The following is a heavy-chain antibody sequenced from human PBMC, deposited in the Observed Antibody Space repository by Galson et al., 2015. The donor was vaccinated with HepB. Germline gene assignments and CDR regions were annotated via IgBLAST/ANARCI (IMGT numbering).Heavy chain of an antibody. D-gene: IGHD5-18*01. J-gene: IGHJ6*02. Sequence: SVKVSCKASGYTFTSYGISWVRQAPGQGLEWMGWISAYNGNTNYAQKVQDRVTMTTDTSTSTAYMEVRSLRSDDAAVYYCARAVTVKRDYNYYGMDVWGQGTTVTVSS. CDR2: ISAYNGNT. CDR1: GYTFTSYG. CDR3: ARAVTVKRDYNYYGMDV. V-gene: IGHV1-18*04.